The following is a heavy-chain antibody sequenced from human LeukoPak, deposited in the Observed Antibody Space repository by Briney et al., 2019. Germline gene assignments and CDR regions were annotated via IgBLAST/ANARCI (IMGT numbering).Heavy chain of an antibody. CDR3: ARAAFVVYHDFDI. CDR2: IYHSGST. Sequence: SETLSLTCAVSGYSISSGYYWGWIRQPPGKGLGWIGSIYHSGSTYYNPSLKSRVTISVDTSKNQFSLKLSSVTAADTAVYYCARAAFVVYHDFDIWGQGTMVTVSS. V-gene: IGHV4-38-2*01. J-gene: IGHJ3*02. D-gene: IGHD2-8*02. CDR1: GYSISSGYY.